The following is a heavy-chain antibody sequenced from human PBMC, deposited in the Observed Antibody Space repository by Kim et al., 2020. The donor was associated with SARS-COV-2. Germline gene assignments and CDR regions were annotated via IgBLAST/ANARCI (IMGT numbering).Heavy chain of an antibody. V-gene: IGHV4-59*01. J-gene: IGHJ6*02. Sequence: SETLSLTCTVSGGSISSYYWSWIRQPPGKGLEWIGYIYYSGSTNYNPSLNSRVTISVDTSKNQFSLKLSSVTAADTAVYYCARVACRVPAAICPVNYYYGMDVWGQGTTVTVSS. CDR1: GGSISSYY. D-gene: IGHD2-2*02. CDR3: ARVACRVPAAICPVNYYYGMDV. CDR2: IYYSGST.